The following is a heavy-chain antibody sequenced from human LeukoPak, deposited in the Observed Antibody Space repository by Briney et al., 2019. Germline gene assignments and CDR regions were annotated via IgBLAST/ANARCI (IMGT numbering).Heavy chain of an antibody. CDR2: ISSTSDYL. Sequence: GGSLRLSCAASGFTFSAYGMHWVRQAPGKGLEWVSSISSTSDYLDHADSLKGRFTISRDNAKKSLYLQMSSLRVEDTAVYYCARTEDRVGMIVVVTTYYMDVWGKGTTVTVSS. CDR3: ARTEDRVGMIVVVTTYYMDV. J-gene: IGHJ6*03. CDR1: GFTFSAYG. D-gene: IGHD3-22*01. V-gene: IGHV3-21*01.